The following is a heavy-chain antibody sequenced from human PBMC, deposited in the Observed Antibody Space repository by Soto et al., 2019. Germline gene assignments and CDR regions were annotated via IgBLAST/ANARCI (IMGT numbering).Heavy chain of an antibody. J-gene: IGHJ4*02. CDR1: GFTVSNNY. V-gene: IGHV3-53*01. CDR2: IYSGGYT. Sequence: EVQLVESGGGLIQPGGSLRLSCAVSGFTVSNNYMSWVRQAPGKGLEGVSVIYSGGYTAYGDSVKGRFTISRDNSKNTLYPQINTLGAADSGGFYGAMPPGGGGYWGQGTLVTVSS. CDR3: AMPPGGGGY. D-gene: IGHD3-10*01.